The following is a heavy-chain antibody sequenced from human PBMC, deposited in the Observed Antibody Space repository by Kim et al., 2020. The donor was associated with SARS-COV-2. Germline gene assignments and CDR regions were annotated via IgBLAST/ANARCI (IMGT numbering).Heavy chain of an antibody. V-gene: IGHV4-34*01. D-gene: IGHD6-19*01. Sequence: SETLSLTCAVYGGSFSGYYWSWIRQPPGKGLEWIGEINHSGSTNYNPSLKSRVTISVDTSKNQFSLKLSSVTAADTAVYYCARGLPIAVAGTGFDYWGQGTLVTVSS. J-gene: IGHJ4*02. CDR1: GGSFSGYY. CDR2: INHSGST. CDR3: ARGLPIAVAGTGFDY.